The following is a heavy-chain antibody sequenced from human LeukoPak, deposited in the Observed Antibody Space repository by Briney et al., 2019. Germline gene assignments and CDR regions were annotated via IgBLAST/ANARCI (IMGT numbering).Heavy chain of an antibody. J-gene: IGHJ5*02. D-gene: IGHD6-19*01. V-gene: IGHV3-23*01. Sequence: PGGSLRLSCAASGXTFSSYAVSWVRQAPGKGLEWVSAITGSGGYTYYADSVKGRFTISRDNSKNTLYLQMNSLRAEDTAIYYCAKVGVAGGYYWFDPWGQGTLVTVSS. CDR3: AKVGVAGGYYWFDP. CDR2: ITGSGGYT. CDR1: GXTFSSYA.